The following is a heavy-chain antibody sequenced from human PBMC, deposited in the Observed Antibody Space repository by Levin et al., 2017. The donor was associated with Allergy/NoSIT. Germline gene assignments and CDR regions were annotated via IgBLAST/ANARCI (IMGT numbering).Heavy chain of an antibody. CDR2: IGTASDT. D-gene: IGHD3-16*01. CDR1: GFTFSTYD. J-gene: IGHJ6*02. CDR3: AREGFGDFGVWDGMDV. V-gene: IGHV3-13*01. Sequence: GASVKVSCEASGFTFSTYDMHWVRQVTGKGLEWVSAIGTASDTYYADSVKGRFTTSRENARNSLYLQMDSLEAGDTGVYYCAREGFGDFGVWDGMDVWGQGTTVIVSS.